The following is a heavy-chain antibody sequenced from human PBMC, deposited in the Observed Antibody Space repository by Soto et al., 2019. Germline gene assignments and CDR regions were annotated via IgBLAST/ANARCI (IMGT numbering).Heavy chain of an antibody. CDR2: ISGDGRTT. V-gene: IGHV3-74*01. D-gene: IGHD2-2*01. CDR3: ARGVPNCSSSSCYFDF. CDR1: GFTFNSHW. J-gene: IGHJ4*02. Sequence: GGSLRLSCAASGFTFNSHWMNWVRQAPGKGLVWVSRISGDGRTTSHADSVKGRFTISRDNAKNTLYLQVNSLRVEDTAVYYCARGVPNCSSSSCYFDFWGQGILVTVSS.